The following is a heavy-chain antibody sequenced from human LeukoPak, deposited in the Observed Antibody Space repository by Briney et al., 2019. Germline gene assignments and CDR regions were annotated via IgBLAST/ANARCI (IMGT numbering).Heavy chain of an antibody. J-gene: IGHJ5*02. CDR1: GGSISSSSYY. CDR2: IYYSGST. Sequence: PSETLSLTCTVSGGSISSSSYYWGWIRQPPGKGLEWIGSIYYSGSTYYNPSLKSRVTISVDTSKNQFSLKLSSVTAADTAVYYCLRTSRVWFDPWGQGTLVTVSS. V-gene: IGHV4-39*07. CDR3: LRTSRVWFDP.